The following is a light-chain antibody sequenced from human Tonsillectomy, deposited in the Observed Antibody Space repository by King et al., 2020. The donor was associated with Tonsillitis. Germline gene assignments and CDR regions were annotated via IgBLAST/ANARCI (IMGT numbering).Light chain of an antibody. Sequence: PSGVSNRFSGSKSGNAASLTISGLQAEDEADYYCGTWDTVRGAGVFGGGTK. V-gene: IGLV2-14*01. CDR3: GTWDTVRGAGV. J-gene: IGLJ3*02.